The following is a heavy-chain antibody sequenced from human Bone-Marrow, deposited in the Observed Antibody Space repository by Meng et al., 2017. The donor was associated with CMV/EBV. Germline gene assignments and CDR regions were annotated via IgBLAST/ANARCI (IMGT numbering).Heavy chain of an antibody. J-gene: IGHJ4*02. V-gene: IGHV3-21*01. CDR3: ARVDRITIFGVVIGTIDY. CDR1: GFTFSSYS. CDR2: ISSSSSYI. Sequence: GGSLRLSCAASGFTFSSYSMNWVRQAPGKGLEWVSSISSSSSYIYYADSVKGRFTISRDNAKNSLYLQMNSLRAEDTAVYYCARVDRITIFGVVIGTIDYWGQGTLVTVSS. D-gene: IGHD3-3*01.